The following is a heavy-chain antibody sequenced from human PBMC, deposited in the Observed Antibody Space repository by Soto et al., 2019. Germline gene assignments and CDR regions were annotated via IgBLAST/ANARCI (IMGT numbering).Heavy chain of an antibody. V-gene: IGHV4-31*03. CDR3: ARGDREGGYFDY. J-gene: IGHJ4*02. Sequence: QVQLQESGPGLVKPSQTLSLTCTVSGGSISSGGYYWSWIRQHPGKGLEWIGYIYYSGSTYYNPSLKSRVTISVGTSKNQFSLKLSSVTAADTAVYYCARGDREGGYFDYWGQGTLVTVSS. CDR1: GGSISSGGYY. D-gene: IGHD2-15*01. CDR2: IYYSGST.